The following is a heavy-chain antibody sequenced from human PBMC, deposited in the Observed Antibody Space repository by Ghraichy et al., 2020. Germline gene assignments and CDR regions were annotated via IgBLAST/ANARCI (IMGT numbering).Heavy chain of an antibody. Sequence: GSLRLSCVVSGFTSSSYWMNWVRQVPGKGLEWVAIIKQDGSENMYVDSVKGRFTISRDNAKNSFYLQMNSLRAEDTGVYYCAGGSGWTPEYWGQGTLVTVSS. CDR2: IKQDGSEN. CDR3: AGGSGWTPEY. CDR1: GFTSSSYW. V-gene: IGHV3-7*01. J-gene: IGHJ4*02. D-gene: IGHD6-19*01.